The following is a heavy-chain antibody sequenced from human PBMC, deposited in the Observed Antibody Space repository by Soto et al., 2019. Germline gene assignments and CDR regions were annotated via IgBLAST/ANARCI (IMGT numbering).Heavy chain of an antibody. J-gene: IGHJ6*01. Sequence: ASVKVSCKASGYTFTGYYVHWVRQAPGQGLEWMGWINPNSGDTYLAQRFQGRVTMNRDTSIGTAYMELRGLTSDDTAEYYCAKGGAIVAAGTRVYLDNAMDVGGQGTTVTVSS. D-gene: IGHD1-26*01. CDR1: GYTFTGYY. CDR2: INPNSGDT. V-gene: IGHV1-2*02. CDR3: AKGGAIVAAGTRVYLDNAMDV.